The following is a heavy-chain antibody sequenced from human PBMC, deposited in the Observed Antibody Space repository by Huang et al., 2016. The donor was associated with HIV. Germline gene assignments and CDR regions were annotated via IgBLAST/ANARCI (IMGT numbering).Heavy chain of an antibody. V-gene: IGHV3-7*01. D-gene: IGHD1-7*01. J-gene: IGHJ6*02. CDR3: ATKASAMDI. CDR1: TATFNAYW. CDR2: IKQDGSEK. Sequence: LVESGGGVVQPGGSRRLSCAGSTATFNAYWMGWVRQRPGRGLEWVAKIKQDGSEKYYMDSVEGRFNISRDNVKKLLFLEMNNLRVADTAVYYCATKASAMDIWGQGTTVIVSS.